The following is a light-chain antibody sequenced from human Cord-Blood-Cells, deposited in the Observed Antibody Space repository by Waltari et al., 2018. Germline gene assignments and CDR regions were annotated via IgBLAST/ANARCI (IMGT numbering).Light chain of an antibody. CDR2: GAS. CDR3: QQYNNWLT. CDR1: QSVSSN. J-gene: IGKJ4*01. V-gene: IGKV3D-15*01. Sequence: EIVMTQSPATLSVYPGERATLSCRASQSVSSNLAWYQQKPGQAPRLLIYGASTRATGIPAKFSDSGSGTEFTLTISSLQSEDFAVYYCQQYNNWLTFGGGTKVEIK.